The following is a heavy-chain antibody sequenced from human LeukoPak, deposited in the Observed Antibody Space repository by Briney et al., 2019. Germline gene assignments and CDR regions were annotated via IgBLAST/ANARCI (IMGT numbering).Heavy chain of an antibody. CDR2: IKQDGSEK. CDR3: ARTDSGYDWTYYYYYYMDV. D-gene: IGHD5-12*01. V-gene: IGHV3-7*01. J-gene: IGHJ6*03. CDR1: GFTFSSYW. Sequence: GGSLRLSCAASGFTFSSYWMSWVRQAPGKGLEWVANIKQDGSEKYYVDSVKGRFTISRDNAKNSLYLQMNSLRAEDTAVYYCARTDSGYDWTYYYYYYMDVWGKGTTVTISS.